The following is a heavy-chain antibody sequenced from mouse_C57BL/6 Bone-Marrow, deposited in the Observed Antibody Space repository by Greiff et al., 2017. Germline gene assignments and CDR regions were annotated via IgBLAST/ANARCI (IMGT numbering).Heavy chain of an antibody. V-gene: IGHV1-15*01. Sequence: VQLQESGAELVRPGASVPLSCKASGYTFTDYEMHWVKQTPVHGLEWIGAIDPETGGTAYNQKFKGKAILTADKSSSTAYMELRSLTSEDSAVYYCTRGATVVAVDYWGQGTTLTVSS. CDR3: TRGATVVAVDY. CDR2: IDPETGGT. J-gene: IGHJ2*01. CDR1: GYTFTDYE. D-gene: IGHD1-1*01.